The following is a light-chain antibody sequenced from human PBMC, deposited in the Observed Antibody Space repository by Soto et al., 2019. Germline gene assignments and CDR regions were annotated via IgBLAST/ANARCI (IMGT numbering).Light chain of an antibody. CDR1: GSNVGASYD. V-gene: IGLV1-40*01. CDR2: GNS. CDR3: QSYDSSLSGV. Sequence: QSVLTQPPSVSGAPGQTITMSCTGSGSNVGASYDVHWYQVLPGAGPRLLIYGNSNRPSGVPDRFSGSKSGTSASLAITGLQAEDEADYYCQSYDSSLSGVFGSGTKLTVL. J-gene: IGLJ1*01.